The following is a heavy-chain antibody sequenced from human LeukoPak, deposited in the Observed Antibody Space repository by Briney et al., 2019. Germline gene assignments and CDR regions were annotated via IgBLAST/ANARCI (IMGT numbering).Heavy chain of an antibody. J-gene: IGHJ4*02. CDR2: IYYSGST. Sequence: NPSETLSLTCTVSGGSISSGGYYWSWIRQPPGKGLEWIGSIYYSGSTYYNPSLKSRVTISVDTSKNQFSLKLSSVTAADTAVYYCAREGGSGTLGALDYWGQGTLVTVSS. D-gene: IGHD3-10*01. CDR1: GGSISSGGYY. V-gene: IGHV4-39*02. CDR3: AREGGSGTLGALDY.